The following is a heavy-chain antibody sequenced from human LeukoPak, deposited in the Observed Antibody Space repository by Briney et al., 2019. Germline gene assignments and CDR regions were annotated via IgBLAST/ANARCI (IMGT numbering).Heavy chain of an antibody. D-gene: IGHD6-13*01. CDR3: ARNPAAGTSIAYYYYYYMNV. CDR2: IIPIFGTA. V-gene: IGHV1-69*05. J-gene: IGHJ6*03. CDR1: GVTFTSYA. Sequence: ASVKLCCNASGVTFTSYAMSWVRQAARQGLECLRGIIPIFGTADYAQKFKGRVTITTDESTRTAYMELSSLRYEDTAVYYCARNPAAGTSIAYYYYYYMNVWGEGTTLTVPS.